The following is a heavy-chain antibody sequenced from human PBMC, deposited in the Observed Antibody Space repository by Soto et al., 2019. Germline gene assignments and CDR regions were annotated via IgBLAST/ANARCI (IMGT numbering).Heavy chain of an antibody. CDR3: ARETDWFDP. J-gene: IGHJ5*02. CDR1: GGSISSGGYS. V-gene: IGHV4-30-2*01. CDR2: IYHSGST. Sequence: SETLSLTCAVSGGSISSGGYSWSWIRQPPGKGPEWIGYIYHSGSTYYNPSLKSRVTISVDRSKNQFSLKLSSVTAADTAVYYCARETDWFDPWGQGTLVTVSS.